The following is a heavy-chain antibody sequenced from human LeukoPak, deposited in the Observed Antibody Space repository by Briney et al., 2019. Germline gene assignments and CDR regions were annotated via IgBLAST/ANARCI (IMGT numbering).Heavy chain of an antibody. Sequence: GGSLRLSCSASGFTFSSYAMNWVRQAPGKGLEGVSAITSNGGSTYYADSVKGRFTISRDNSKNTLYLQMSSLRAEDTAVYYCVKGRCSGSSCYGDDYWGQGTLVTVSS. CDR2: ITSNGGST. CDR1: GFTFSSYA. D-gene: IGHD2-2*01. CDR3: VKGRCSGSSCYGDDY. J-gene: IGHJ4*02. V-gene: IGHV3-64D*06.